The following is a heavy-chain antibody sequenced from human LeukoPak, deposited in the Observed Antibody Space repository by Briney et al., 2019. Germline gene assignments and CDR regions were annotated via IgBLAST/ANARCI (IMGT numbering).Heavy chain of an antibody. V-gene: IGHV4-34*01. CDR2: INHSGST. CDR1: GGSFSGYY. CDR3: AGTDIVVVPAAIRGHNWYDP. J-gene: IGHJ5*02. Sequence: SETLSLTCAVYGGSFSGYYWSWIRQPPGKGLEWIGEINHSGSTNYNPSLKSRVTISVDTSKNQFSLKLSSVTAADTAVYYCAGTDIVVVPAAIRGHNWYDPWGQGTLVTVSS. D-gene: IGHD2-2*02.